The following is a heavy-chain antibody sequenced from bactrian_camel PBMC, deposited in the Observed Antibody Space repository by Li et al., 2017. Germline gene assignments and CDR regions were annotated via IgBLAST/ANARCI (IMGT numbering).Heavy chain of an antibody. CDR1: QYIDRPTC. V-gene: IGHV3S53*01. CDR2: IDRDGQI. J-gene: IGHJ6*01. D-gene: IGHD5*01. CDR3: AADPRLWVGYSGIPSASDFAH. Sequence: HVQLVESGGGSVQPGGSLRLSCRHSQYIDRPTCMAWFRQAPGTEREGVAAIDRDGQIVYADSVKGRFTISRDNAKNTVYLQMNRLQPEVTAMYYCAADPRLWVGYSGIPSASDFAHWGQGTQVTIS.